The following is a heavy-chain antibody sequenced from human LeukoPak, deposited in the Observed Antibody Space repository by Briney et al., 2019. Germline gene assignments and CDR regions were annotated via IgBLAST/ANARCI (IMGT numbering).Heavy chain of an antibody. CDR3: ARHFTTYYYDSSAHHFDY. Sequence: SETLSLTCTVSGGSISSYYWSWIRQPAGKGLEWIGRIYTSGSTNYNPSLKSRVTMSVDTSKNQFSLKLSSVTAADTAVYYCARHFTTYYYDSSAHHFDYWGQGTLVTVSS. V-gene: IGHV4-4*07. CDR2: IYTSGST. D-gene: IGHD3-22*01. CDR1: GGSISSYY. J-gene: IGHJ4*02.